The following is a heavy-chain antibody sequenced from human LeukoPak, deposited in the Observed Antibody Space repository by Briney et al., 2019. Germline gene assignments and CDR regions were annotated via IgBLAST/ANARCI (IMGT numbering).Heavy chain of an antibody. CDR2: ISAYNGNT. J-gene: IGHJ4*02. D-gene: IGHD5-12*01. Sequence: EASVKVSCKASGYTFSTYGISWLRQAPGQGLEWMGWISAYNGNTNYAQKLQGRVTMTTDTSTSTAYMELRSLRSDDTAVYYCARDLIVATNRPPVLEYWGQGTLVTVSS. CDR3: ARDLIVATNRPPVLEY. V-gene: IGHV1-18*01. CDR1: GYTFSTYG.